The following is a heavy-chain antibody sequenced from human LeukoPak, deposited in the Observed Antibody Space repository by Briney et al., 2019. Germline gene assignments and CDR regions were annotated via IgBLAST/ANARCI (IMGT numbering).Heavy chain of an antibody. V-gene: IGHV4-4*07. D-gene: IGHD6-19*01. Sequence: SETLSLTCTVSGGSISSYYWSWVRQPAGKGLEWIGRIYTSGSTNYNPSLKSRVTMSVDTSKNQFSLKLSSVTAADTAVYYCAREQAVAGIFDYWGQGTLVTVSS. CDR1: GGSISSYY. CDR3: AREQAVAGIFDY. J-gene: IGHJ4*02. CDR2: IYTSGST.